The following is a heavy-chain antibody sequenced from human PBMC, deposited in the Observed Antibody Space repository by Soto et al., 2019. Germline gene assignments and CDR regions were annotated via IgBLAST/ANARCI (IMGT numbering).Heavy chain of an antibody. CDR1: GFTCSDYY. J-gene: IGHJ4*02. Sequence: QVQLVESGGGLVKPGGSLRLSCAACGFTCSDYYMSWIRQAPGKGLEWVSYISSSSSYANYADSVKGRFTISRDNAKNSLYLQINSLRAEDTAVYYCARDKTVIINWGQGTLVTVSS. D-gene: IGHD3-3*01. CDR3: ARDKTVIIN. V-gene: IGHV3-11*05. CDR2: ISSSSSYA.